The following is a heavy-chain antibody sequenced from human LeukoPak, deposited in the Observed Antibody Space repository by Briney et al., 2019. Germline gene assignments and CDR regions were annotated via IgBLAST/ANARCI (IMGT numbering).Heavy chain of an antibody. Sequence: PGGSLRLSCAASGFTFSSYGMSWVRQAPGKGLEWVSAISGSGGSTYYADSVKGRFTISRDNSKNTLYLQMNSLRAEDTAVYYCAKPTTVTYFIFFDYWGQGTLVTVSS. J-gene: IGHJ4*02. CDR3: AKPTTVTYFIFFDY. CDR2: ISGSGGST. V-gene: IGHV3-23*01. D-gene: IGHD4-17*01. CDR1: GFTFSSYG.